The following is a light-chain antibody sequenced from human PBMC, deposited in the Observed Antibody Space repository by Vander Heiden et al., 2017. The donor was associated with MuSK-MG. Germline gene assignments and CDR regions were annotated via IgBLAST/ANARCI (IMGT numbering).Light chain of an antibody. CDR3: DSTYTSDNLGV. CDR2: EDR. J-gene: IGLJ3*02. V-gene: IGLV3-10*01. CDR1: ALTTKY. Sequence: SDQPTHPAAVSVAPGRAAAITCSGAALTTKYTYWYKQKSGQAPVLVIYEDRQRPCGIPERFSGSISGTMATLTIRGAQVEDEGDYSYDSTYTSDNLGVFGGGTKLTVL.